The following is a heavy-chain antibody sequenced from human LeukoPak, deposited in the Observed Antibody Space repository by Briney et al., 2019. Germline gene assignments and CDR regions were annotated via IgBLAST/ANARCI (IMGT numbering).Heavy chain of an antibody. D-gene: IGHD5-24*01. CDR2: IYYSGST. CDR3: ARHGRDGYSG. Sequence: PSETLSLTCTVSGGSISSYYWSWIRQPPGKGLEWIGYIYYSGSTNYNPSLKSRVTISVDTSKNQFSLKLSSVTAADAAVYYCARHGRDGYSGWGQGTLVTVSS. J-gene: IGHJ4*02. CDR1: GGSISSYY. V-gene: IGHV4-59*08.